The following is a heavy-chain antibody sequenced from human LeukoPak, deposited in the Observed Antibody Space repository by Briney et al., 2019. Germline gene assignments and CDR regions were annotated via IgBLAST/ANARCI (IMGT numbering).Heavy chain of an antibody. CDR1: GFTFSSYA. CDR3: EKEKEYDILTGYYYGMDV. V-gene: IGHV3-23*01. CDR2: ISACGGST. D-gene: IGHD3-9*01. Sequence: GGSLRLSRAPSGFTFSSYAMSWVRQPPGKELESLSAISACGGSTYYAASVKSRFTISNGNSHNTPNLQMHSLRAEDTAVYYCEKEKEYDILTGYYYGMDVWGQGTTVTVSS. J-gene: IGHJ6*02.